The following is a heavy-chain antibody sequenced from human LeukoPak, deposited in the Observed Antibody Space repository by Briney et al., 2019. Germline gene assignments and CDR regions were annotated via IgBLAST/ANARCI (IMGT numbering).Heavy chain of an antibody. CDR3: ARDGVSGWLELVGSLPFDY. V-gene: IGHV3-21*01. Sequence: GGSLRLSCAASGFTFSSYSMNWVRQAPGKGLEWVSSISSSSSYIYYADSVKGRFTISRDNAKNSLYLQMNSLRAEDTAVYYCARDGVSGWLELVGSLPFDYWGQGTLVTVSS. CDR2: ISSSSSYI. D-gene: IGHD1-7*01. J-gene: IGHJ4*02. CDR1: GFTFSSYS.